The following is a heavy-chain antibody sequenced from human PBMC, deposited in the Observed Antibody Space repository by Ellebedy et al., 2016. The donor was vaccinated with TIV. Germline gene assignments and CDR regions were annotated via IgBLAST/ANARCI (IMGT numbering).Heavy chain of an antibody. CDR1: GFTFSSSS. Sequence: GESLKISXAASGFTFSSSSMNWVRQAPGKGLEWVSSISSSSSYIYYADSVKGRFTISRDNAKNSLYLQMNSLRAGDTAVYYCARERDYDILTGYYNYYGMDVWGQGTTVTVSS. J-gene: IGHJ6*02. D-gene: IGHD3-9*01. CDR2: ISSSSSYI. CDR3: ARERDYDILTGYYNYYGMDV. V-gene: IGHV3-21*01.